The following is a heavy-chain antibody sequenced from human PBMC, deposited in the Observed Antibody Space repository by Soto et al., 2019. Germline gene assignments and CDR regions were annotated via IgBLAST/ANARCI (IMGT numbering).Heavy chain of an antibody. CDR2: IYYSGST. V-gene: IGHV4-39*01. Sequence: PSETLSLTCTVSGGSISSSSYYWGWIRQPPGKGLEWIGGIYYSGSTYYNPSLKSRVTISVDASKNQFSLKLSSVTAADTAVYYCARRNIVVVVAALDWYFDLWCRGTLVTVSS. CDR1: GGSISSSSYY. CDR3: ARRNIVVVVAALDWYFDL. J-gene: IGHJ2*01. D-gene: IGHD2-15*01.